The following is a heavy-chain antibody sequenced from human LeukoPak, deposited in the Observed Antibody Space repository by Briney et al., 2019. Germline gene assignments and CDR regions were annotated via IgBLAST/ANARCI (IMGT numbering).Heavy chain of an antibody. J-gene: IGHJ4*02. Sequence: GGSLRLSCAASGFTFSDYYMSWIRQAPGRGLQWVSYISSGSGTIYYAESVKGRFTVSRDNPKNSLYLQMNSLRAEDTAVYYCARDLGYSSGSDYWGQGTLVTVSS. V-gene: IGHV3-11*01. CDR3: ARDLGYSSGSDY. D-gene: IGHD5-18*01. CDR1: GFTFSDYY. CDR2: ISSGSGTI.